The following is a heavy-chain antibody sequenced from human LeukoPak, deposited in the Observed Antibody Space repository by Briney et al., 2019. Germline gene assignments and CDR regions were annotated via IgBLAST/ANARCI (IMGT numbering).Heavy chain of an antibody. CDR3: ARDRGDYYDSSGYKYYFDY. Sequence: GGSLRLSCAASGFTFSTYYMSWVRQAPGTGLEWVANIKQDGSEKYYVDSVKGRFTISRDNAKNSLYLQMNSLRAEDTAVYYCARDRGDYYDSSGYKYYFDYWGQGTLVTVSS. CDR2: IKQDGSEK. D-gene: IGHD3-22*01. CDR1: GFTFSTYY. V-gene: IGHV3-7*03. J-gene: IGHJ4*02.